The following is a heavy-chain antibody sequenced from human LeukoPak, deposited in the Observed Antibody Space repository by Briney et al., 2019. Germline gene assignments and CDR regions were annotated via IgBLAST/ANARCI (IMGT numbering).Heavy chain of an antibody. D-gene: IGHD3-3*01. CDR3: ARDRNTDFWSGYYTNYFDY. J-gene: IGHJ4*02. CDR2: IKQDGSEK. CDR1: GFTSSTYW. Sequence: PGGSLRLSCAASGFTSSTYWMSWVRLAPGKGLEWVATIKQDGSEKYYVDSVKDRFTISRDNAKNSLYLQMNTLRAEDTAVYYCARDRNTDFWSGYYTNYFDYWGQGTLVAVSS. V-gene: IGHV3-7*01.